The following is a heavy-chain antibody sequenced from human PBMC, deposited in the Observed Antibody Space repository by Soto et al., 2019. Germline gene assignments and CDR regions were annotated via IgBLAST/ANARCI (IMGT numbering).Heavy chain of an antibody. V-gene: IGHV3-23*01. CDR3: AKGEDGWGGWFDP. J-gene: IGHJ5*02. CDR1: GFTFSSYA. CDR2: ISGSGGST. Sequence: EVQLLESGGGLVQPGGSLRLSCAASGFTFSSYAMSWVRQAPGKGLEWVSAISGSGGSTYYADSVKGRFTISRDNSKNTLYLQMNGLRAEDTAVYYGAKGEDGWGGWFDPWGQGTLVTVSS. D-gene: IGHD2-2*03.